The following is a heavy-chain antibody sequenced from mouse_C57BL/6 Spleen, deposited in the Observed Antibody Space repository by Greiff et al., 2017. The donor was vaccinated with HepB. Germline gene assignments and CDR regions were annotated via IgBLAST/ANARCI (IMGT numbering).Heavy chain of an antibody. J-gene: IGHJ3*01. CDR2: ISSGSSTI. CDR1: GFTFSDYG. CDR3: ARPLYYSNFSWFAY. D-gene: IGHD2-5*01. Sequence: EVKLVESGGGLVKPGGSLKLSCAASGFTFSDYGMHWVRQAPEKGLEWVAYISSGSSTIYYADTVKGRFTISRDNARNTLFLQMTSLRSEDTAMYYCARPLYYSNFSWFAYWGQGTLVTVSA. V-gene: IGHV5-17*01.